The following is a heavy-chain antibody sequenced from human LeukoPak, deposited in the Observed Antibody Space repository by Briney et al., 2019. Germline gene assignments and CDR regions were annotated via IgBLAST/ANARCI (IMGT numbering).Heavy chain of an antibody. J-gene: IGHJ1*01. D-gene: IGHD6-13*01. Sequence: SETLSLTCTVSGGSISSSSYYWGWIRQPPGKGLEWIGSIYYSGSTYHNPSLKSRVTISVDTSKNQFSLKLSSVTAADTAVYYCARGRRAAAGTVYFQHWGQGTLVTVSS. CDR1: GGSISSSSYY. CDR3: ARGRRAAAGTVYFQH. V-gene: IGHV4-39*01. CDR2: IYYSGST.